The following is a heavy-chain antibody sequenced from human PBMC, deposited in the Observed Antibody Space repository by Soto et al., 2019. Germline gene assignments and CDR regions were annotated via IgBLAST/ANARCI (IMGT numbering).Heavy chain of an antibody. CDR2: IIPILGIA. Sequence: ASVKVSCKASGGTFSSYTIGWVRQAPGQGLEWMGRIIPILGIANYAQKFQGRVTITADKSTSTAYMELSSLRSEDTAVYYCAITTAVGGYALDYWGQGTLVTVSS. V-gene: IGHV1-69*02. CDR3: AITTAVGGYALDY. CDR1: GGTFSSYT. D-gene: IGHD5-12*01. J-gene: IGHJ4*02.